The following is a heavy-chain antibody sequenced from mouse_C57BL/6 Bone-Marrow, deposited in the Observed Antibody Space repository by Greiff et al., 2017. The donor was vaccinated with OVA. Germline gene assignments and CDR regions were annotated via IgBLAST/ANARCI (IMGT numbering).Heavy chain of an antibody. D-gene: IGHD2-13*01. CDR3: VRQSTTVDYAMDY. V-gene: IGHV10-1*01. Sequence: EVMLVESGGGLVQPKGSLKLSCAASGFSFNTYAMNWVRQAPGKGLEWVARIRSKSNNYATYYADSVKDRFTISRDDSESMLYLQMNNLKTEDTAMYYCVRQSTTVDYAMDYWGQGTSVTVSS. CDR1: GFSFNTYA. CDR2: IRSKSNNYAT. J-gene: IGHJ4*01.